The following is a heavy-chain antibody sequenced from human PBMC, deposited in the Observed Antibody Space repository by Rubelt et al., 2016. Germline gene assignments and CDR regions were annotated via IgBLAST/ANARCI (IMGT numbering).Heavy chain of an antibody. CDR1: GDSVRNGRYY. CDR3: ARGDGSGSPDAFDI. Sequence: QVQLQESGPGLVKTSQILSLTCSVSGDSVRNGRYYWSWIRQLPGKGPEWIGEINHSGSTNYTPSLKSRVTISVDTSTNQFTLKLSYVTAADTAVYYCARGDGSGSPDAFDIWGQGTMVSVSS. J-gene: IGHJ3*02. V-gene: IGHV4-31*03. CDR2: INHSGST. D-gene: IGHD3-10*01.